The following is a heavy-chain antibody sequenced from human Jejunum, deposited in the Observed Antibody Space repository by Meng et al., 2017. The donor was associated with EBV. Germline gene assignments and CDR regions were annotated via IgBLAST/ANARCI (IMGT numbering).Heavy chain of an antibody. CDR2: ISGSAGNT. J-gene: IGHJ4*02. Sequence: EVLLLESGGGLVQPGGSLRLACAASGFSFSNSAMSWVRQAPGKGLEWVSVISGSAGNTYYADSVKGRFTISRDLSNNTLYLQMNSLRAEDTAIYYCAKLLKYWGQGTLVTVSS. CDR3: AKLLKY. V-gene: IGHV3-23*01. CDR1: GFSFSNSA.